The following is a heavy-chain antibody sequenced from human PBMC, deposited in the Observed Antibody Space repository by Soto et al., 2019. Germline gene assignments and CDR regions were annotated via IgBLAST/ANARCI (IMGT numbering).Heavy chain of an antibody. J-gene: IGHJ3*02. CDR3: ARDTYYYDSSGYYSDAFDI. D-gene: IGHD3-22*01. V-gene: IGHV4-30-2*01. CDR1: GGSISSGGYS. CDR2: IYHSGST. Sequence: QLQLQESGSGLVKPSQTLSLTCAVSGGSISSGGYSWSWIRQPPGKGLEWIGYIYHSGSTYYNPSLKSRVTISVDRSKIQFSLKLSSVTAADTAVYYCARDTYYYDSSGYYSDAFDIWGQGTMVTVSS.